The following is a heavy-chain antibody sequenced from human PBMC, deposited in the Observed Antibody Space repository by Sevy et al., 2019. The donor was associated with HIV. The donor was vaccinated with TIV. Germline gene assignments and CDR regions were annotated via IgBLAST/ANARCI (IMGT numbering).Heavy chain of an antibody. J-gene: IGHJ6*02. V-gene: IGHV4-61*02. CDR1: GGSIRSGRYY. CDR2: IYIRGTT. Sequence: SETLSLTCNVSGGSIRSGRYYWSWTRQPAGKGLEWIGRIYIRGTTNYNPSLKSRITMSVDTSKNQFSLKLSSVTATDTAVYYCARELSDYGMDVWGQGTTVTVSS. CDR3: ARELSDYGMDV.